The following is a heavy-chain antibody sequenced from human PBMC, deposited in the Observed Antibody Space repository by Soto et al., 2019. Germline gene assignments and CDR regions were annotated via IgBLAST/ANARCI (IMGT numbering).Heavy chain of an antibody. CDR2: ISAYNGNT. D-gene: IGHD3-9*01. J-gene: IGHJ4*02. CDR1: GYTFTSYG. V-gene: IGHV1-18*04. CDR3: ARDHYDILTGYSPLDY. Sequence: QVQLVQSGAEVKKPGASVKVSCKASGYTFTSYGISWVRQAPGQGLEWMGWISAYNGNTNYAEKLQGRVTMTTDTSTSTAYMELRSLRSDDTAVYYCARDHYDILTGYSPLDYWGQGTLVTVSS.